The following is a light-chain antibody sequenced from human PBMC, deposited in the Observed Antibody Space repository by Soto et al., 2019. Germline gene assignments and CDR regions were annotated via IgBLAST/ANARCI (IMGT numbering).Light chain of an antibody. CDR2: KAS. CDR1: QSISSW. Sequence: EIQMTQSPSTLSASVGDRVTITFRASQSISSWLAWYQQKPGKAPKLLIYKASSLESGVPSRFSGSGSGTEFTLTISSLQPDDFATYYCQQYNSCWTFGQGTKVDIK. CDR3: QQYNSCWT. J-gene: IGKJ1*01. V-gene: IGKV1-5*03.